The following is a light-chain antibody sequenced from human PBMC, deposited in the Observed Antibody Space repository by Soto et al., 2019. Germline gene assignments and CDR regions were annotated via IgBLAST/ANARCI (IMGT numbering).Light chain of an antibody. Sequence: QSVLTQPPSVSAAPGQKVTISCSGSNSNIVNNYVSWYQHLPGTAPKLLIYENTKRPSGIPDRFSGSKSGTSATLGITGLQTGDEADYYCGAWDSSLRAWVFGGGTQLTVL. CDR3: GAWDSSLRAWV. CDR2: ENT. V-gene: IGLV1-51*02. CDR1: NSNIVNNY. J-gene: IGLJ7*01.